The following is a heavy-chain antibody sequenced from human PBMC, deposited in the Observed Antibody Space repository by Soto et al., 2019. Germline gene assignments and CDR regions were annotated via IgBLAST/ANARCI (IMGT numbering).Heavy chain of an antibody. Sequence: SETLSLTCSVSGGSVSSQTHFWSWIRQAPGKGLEWIGYVYYSGITNSNPSLKSRVTISADTSHNQIFLSLTSVTAADTAVSNCVSSRTAVFGDALDIWALGTMVTVS. V-gene: IGHV4-61*01. J-gene: IGHJ3*02. CDR3: VSSRTAVFGDALDI. D-gene: IGHD3-3*01. CDR2: VYYSGIT. CDR1: GGSVSSQTHF.